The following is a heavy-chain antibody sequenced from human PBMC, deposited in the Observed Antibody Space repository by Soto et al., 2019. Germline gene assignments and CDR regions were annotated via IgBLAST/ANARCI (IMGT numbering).Heavy chain of an antibody. CDR3: ATLYYYDTSGPPGT. D-gene: IGHD3-22*01. J-gene: IGHJ5*02. CDR2: INHSGST. V-gene: IGHV4-34*01. Sequence: QVQLQQWGAGLLKPSETLSLTCAVYGGSFSGYYWSWVRQPPGKGLEWIGEINHSGSTNYNPSLKSRVTIAVDTSKNQFSLKLNSVTAADTAVYYCATLYYYDTSGPPGTWAQGTLVTVSS. CDR1: GGSFSGYY.